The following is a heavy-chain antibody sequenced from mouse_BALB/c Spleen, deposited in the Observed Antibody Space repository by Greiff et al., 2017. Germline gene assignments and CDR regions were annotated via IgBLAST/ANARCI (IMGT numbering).Heavy chain of an antibody. V-gene: IGHV1-62-2*01. CDR3: ASATGYYYAMDY. J-gene: IGHJ4*01. CDR2: FYPGSGSI. CDR1: GYTFTSYY. Sequence: VQLQQSGPELVKPGASVRISCKASGYTFTSYYIHWVKQRSGQGLEWIGWFYPGSGSIKYNEKFKDKATLTADKSSSTVYMELSRLTSEDSAVYFCASATGYYYAMDYWGQGTSVTVSS. D-gene: IGHD4-1*02.